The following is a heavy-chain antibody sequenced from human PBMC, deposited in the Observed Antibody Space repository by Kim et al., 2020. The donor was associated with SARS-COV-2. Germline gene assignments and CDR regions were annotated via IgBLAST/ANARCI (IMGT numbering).Heavy chain of an antibody. CDR1: GFTFSSYA. J-gene: IGHJ4*02. V-gene: IGHV3-64*01. D-gene: IGHD1-26*01. Sequence: GGSLRLSCAASGFTFSSYAMHWVRQAPGKGLEYVSAISSNGGSTYYANSVKGRFTISRDNSKNTLYLQMGSLRAEDMAVYYCARDMMGELLGPYFDYWGQGTLVTVSS. CDR3: ARDMMGELLGPYFDY. CDR2: ISSNGGST.